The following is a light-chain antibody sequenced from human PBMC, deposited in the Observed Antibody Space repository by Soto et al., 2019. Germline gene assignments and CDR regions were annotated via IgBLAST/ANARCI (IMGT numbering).Light chain of an antibody. CDR1: SSDVGSYNL. V-gene: IGLV2-23*01. CDR3: CSYAGSSAYV. J-gene: IGLJ1*01. Sequence: QSALTKPASVSGSPGQSITISCTGTSSDVGSYNLVSWYQQQPGKAPKLMIYEGSKRPSGVSNRFSGSKSCNTASLTISGLQAEDEANYYCCSYAGSSAYVFGSGTKLTVL. CDR2: EGS.